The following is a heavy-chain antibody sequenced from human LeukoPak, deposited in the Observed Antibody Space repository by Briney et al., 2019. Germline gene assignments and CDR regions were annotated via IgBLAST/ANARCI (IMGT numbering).Heavy chain of an antibody. D-gene: IGHD1-26*01. CDR1: GFTFSSYA. Sequence: GGSLRLSCAASGFTFSSYAMHWVRQAPGKGLEWVAVISYDGSNKYYADSVKGRFTISRDNSKNTLYLQMNSLRAEDTAVYYCAKGAEGAIDYWGQGTLVTVSS. V-gene: IGHV3-30*04. CDR2: ISYDGSNK. J-gene: IGHJ4*02. CDR3: AKGAEGAIDY.